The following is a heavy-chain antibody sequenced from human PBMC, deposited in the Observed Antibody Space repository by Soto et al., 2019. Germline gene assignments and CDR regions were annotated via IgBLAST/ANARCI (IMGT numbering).Heavy chain of an antibody. D-gene: IGHD4-17*01. CDR1: GGSISSYY. Sequence: PSETLSLTCTVSGGSISSYYWSWIRQPPGKGLEWIGYIYYSGSTNYNPSLKSRVTISVDTSKNQFSLKLSSVTAADTAVYYCARSTLPSTVTTRRAGWFDPWGQGTLVTVSS. V-gene: IGHV4-59*01. CDR2: IYYSGST. J-gene: IGHJ5*02. CDR3: ARSTLPSTVTTRRAGWFDP.